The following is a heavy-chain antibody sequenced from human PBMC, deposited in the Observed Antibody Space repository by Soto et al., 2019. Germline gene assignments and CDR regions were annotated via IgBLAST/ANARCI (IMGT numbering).Heavy chain of an antibody. CDR2: INHSGST. J-gene: IGHJ4*02. CDR1: GGSFSGYY. V-gene: IGHV4-34*01. D-gene: IGHD1-7*01. CDR3: ARGGGTGTTWGFDD. Sequence: SETLSLTCAVYGGSFSGYYWSWIRQPPGKGLEWIGEINHSGSTNYNPSLKSRVTISVDTSKNQFSLKLSSVTAADTAVYYCARGGGTGTTWGFDDWGQGTLVTVSS.